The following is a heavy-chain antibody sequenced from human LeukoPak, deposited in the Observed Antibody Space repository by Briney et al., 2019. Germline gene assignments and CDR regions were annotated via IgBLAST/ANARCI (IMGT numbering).Heavy chain of an antibody. CDR3: ARPGSSSSDFGAFDI. CDR1: GGSISSYY. J-gene: IGHJ3*02. CDR2: IYYSGST. D-gene: IGHD6-6*01. Sequence: SETLSLTCTVSGGSISSYYWSWIRQPPGKGLERIGYIYYSGSTNYNPSLKSRVTISLNTSQNQFSLGLSSVTAADTAVYYCARPGSSSSDFGAFDIWGQGTMVTVSS. V-gene: IGHV4-59*12.